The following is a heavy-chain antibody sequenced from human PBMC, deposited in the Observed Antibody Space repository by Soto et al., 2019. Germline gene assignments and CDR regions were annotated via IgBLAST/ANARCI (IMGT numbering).Heavy chain of an antibody. D-gene: IGHD1-26*01. CDR3: ARDSVYSVSSLDN. Sequence: QVQLVESGGGVVQPGRSLRLSCAASGFTFSSYGMHWVRQAPGKGLDWVALIWYDGSNKYYADTVKGRFTISRDNSKNTLDLQMNSLTAEDTAVYYCARDSVYSVSSLDNWGQGTLVTVSS. CDR1: GFTFSSYG. V-gene: IGHV3-33*01. J-gene: IGHJ4*02. CDR2: IWYDGSNK.